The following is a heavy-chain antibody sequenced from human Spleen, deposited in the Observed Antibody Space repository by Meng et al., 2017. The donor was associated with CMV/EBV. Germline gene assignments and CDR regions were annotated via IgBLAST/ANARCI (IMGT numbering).Heavy chain of an antibody. CDR3: ARGPYYDSTHYFDY. CDR1: GFTFSSYA. J-gene: IGHJ4*02. Sequence: GESLKISCAASGFTFSSYAMHWVRQAPGKGLEYVSGINDNGDSTYYADSVKGRFTISRDNSKNTLYLQMGSLRAEDMAMYYCARGPYYDSTHYFDYWCQGTLVTVSS. V-gene: IGHV3-64*02. D-gene: IGHD3-22*01. CDR2: INDNGDST.